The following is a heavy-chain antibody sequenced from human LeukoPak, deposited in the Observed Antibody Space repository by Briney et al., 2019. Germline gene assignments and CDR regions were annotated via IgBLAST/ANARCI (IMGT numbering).Heavy chain of an antibody. CDR3: ARDPLISSGYYSITKPFVFDI. J-gene: IGHJ3*02. CDR1: GGSISSSSYY. D-gene: IGHD3-22*01. Sequence: SETLSLTCTVSGGSISSSSYYWGWIRQPPGKGLEWIGSIYYSGSTYYNPSLKSRVTISVDTSKNQFSLKLSSVTAADTAVYYCARDPLISSGYYSITKPFVFDIWGQGTMVTVSS. CDR2: IYYSGST. V-gene: IGHV4-39*02.